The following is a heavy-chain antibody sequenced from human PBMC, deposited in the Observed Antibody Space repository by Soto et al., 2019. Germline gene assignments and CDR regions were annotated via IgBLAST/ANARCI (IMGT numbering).Heavy chain of an antibody. CDR2: IYPGDSDT. D-gene: IGHD6-13*01. J-gene: IGHJ6*02. Sequence: GESLKISCKGSGYSFTSYWIGWVRQMPGKGLEWMGIIYPGDSDTRYSPSFQGQVTISADKSISTAYLQWSSLKASDTAMYYCATIAAAGPRGYYYYYGMDVWGQGTTVTVSS. CDR1: GYSFTSYW. V-gene: IGHV5-51*01. CDR3: ATIAAAGPRGYYYYYGMDV.